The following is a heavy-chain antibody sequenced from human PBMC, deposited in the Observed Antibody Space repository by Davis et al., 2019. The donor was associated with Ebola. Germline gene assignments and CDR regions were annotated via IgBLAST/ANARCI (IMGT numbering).Heavy chain of an antibody. J-gene: IGHJ3*02. D-gene: IGHD4-17*01. V-gene: IGHV3-23*01. Sequence: GGSLRLSCAASGFVFSSYVMSWVRRAPGKGLEWVSTLGTSADTYYADSVQGRFTISRDNSKNTLYLQMNSLRAEDTAIYYCARGAYGDYIVKAFDIWGQGTKVTVSS. CDR3: ARGAYGDYIVKAFDI. CDR1: GFVFSSYV. CDR2: LGTSADT.